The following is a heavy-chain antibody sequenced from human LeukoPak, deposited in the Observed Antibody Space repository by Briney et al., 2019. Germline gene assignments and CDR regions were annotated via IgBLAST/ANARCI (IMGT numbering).Heavy chain of an antibody. Sequence: ASVKVSCKASGYTFNGYYMQCVRQAPAQGLEWMGRINPNSGGTDSAQKFQGRVTMTIDTSINTAYMELSSLTSDDTAVYYCARDRRGYSGYDMNWGQGTLVTVSS. CDR1: GYTFNGYY. D-gene: IGHD5-12*01. V-gene: IGHV1-2*06. CDR2: INPNSGGT. CDR3: ARDRRGYSGYDMN. J-gene: IGHJ4*02.